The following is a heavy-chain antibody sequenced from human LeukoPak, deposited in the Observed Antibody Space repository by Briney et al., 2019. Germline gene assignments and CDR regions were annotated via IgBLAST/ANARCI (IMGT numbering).Heavy chain of an antibody. CDR1: GFTLNNYA. Sequence: GGSLRLSCAGSGFTLNNYAMSWVRQTPRKGLEWVSTISIGGDGTYYADPVKGRFTMSRDNSKNTLYLQMSSLRAEDTAVYYCVRAAPRDCSSTSCSLFDNWGQGILVTVSS. D-gene: IGHD2-2*01. CDR2: ISIGGDGT. CDR3: VRAAPRDCSSTSCSLFDN. V-gene: IGHV3-23*01. J-gene: IGHJ4*02.